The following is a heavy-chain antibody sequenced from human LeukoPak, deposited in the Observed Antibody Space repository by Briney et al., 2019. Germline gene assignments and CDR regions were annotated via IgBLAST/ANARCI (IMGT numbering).Heavy chain of an antibody. CDR2: ISGSGGST. Sequence: GXLRLSCAASGFTFSSYAMSWVRQAPGKGLEWVSAISGSGGSTYYADSVKGRFTISRDNSKNRLYVQMNSLRGEDRAVYYCAKDRRTTILFPYWGQGTLSPSPQ. D-gene: IGHD1-1*01. CDR1: GFTFSSYA. CDR3: AKDRRTTILFPY. V-gene: IGHV3-23*01. J-gene: IGHJ4*02.